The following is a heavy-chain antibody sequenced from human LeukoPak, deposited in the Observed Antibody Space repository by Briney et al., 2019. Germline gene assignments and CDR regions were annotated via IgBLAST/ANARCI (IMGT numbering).Heavy chain of an antibody. J-gene: IGHJ4*02. CDR2: INHSGST. V-gene: IGHV4-34*01. CDR1: GGSSSGYY. Sequence: SETLSLTCAVYGGSSSGYYWSWIRQPPGKGLEWIGEINHSGSTNYIPSLKSRVTISVDTSKNQFSLKLSSVTAADTAVYYCARSVGYDSSGYYAYYFDYWGQGTLVTVSS. D-gene: IGHD3-22*01. CDR3: ARSVGYDSSGYYAYYFDY.